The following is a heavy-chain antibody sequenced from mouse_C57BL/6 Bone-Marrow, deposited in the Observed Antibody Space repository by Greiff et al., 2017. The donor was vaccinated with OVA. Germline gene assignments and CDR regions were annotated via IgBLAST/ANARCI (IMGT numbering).Heavy chain of an antibody. D-gene: IGHD1-1*01. CDR2: INPSNGGT. CDR1: GYTFTSYW. CDR3: ARGEYYYGSSRWYCAMDY. Sequence: QVQLQQPGTELVKPGASVKLSCKASGYTFTSYWMHWVKQRPGQGLEWIGNINPSNGGTNYNEKFKSKATLTVDKSSSTAYMQLSSLTSEDTAVYYGARGEYYYGSSRWYCAMDYWGQGTSVTVSS. J-gene: IGHJ4*01. V-gene: IGHV1-53*01.